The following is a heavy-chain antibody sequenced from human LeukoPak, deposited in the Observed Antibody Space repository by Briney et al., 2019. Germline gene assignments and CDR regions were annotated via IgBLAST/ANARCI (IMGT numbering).Heavy chain of an antibody. J-gene: IGHJ4*02. CDR3: ASFSILVGAITRYFDY. D-gene: IGHD1-26*01. Sequence: SETLSLTCTVSGYSISSGYYWGWIRQPPGKGLEWIGYIYYSGSTNYNPSLKSRLTISVDTSKNQFSLKLSSVTAADTAVYYCASFSILVGAITRYFDYWGQGTLVTVSS. CDR1: GYSISSGYY. V-gene: IGHV4-61*01. CDR2: IYYSGST.